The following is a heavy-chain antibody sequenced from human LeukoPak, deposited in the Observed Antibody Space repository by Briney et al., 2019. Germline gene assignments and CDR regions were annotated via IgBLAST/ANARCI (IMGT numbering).Heavy chain of an antibody. D-gene: IGHD4-23*01. V-gene: IGHV3-74*01. CDR2: INSDGSST. Sequence: QSGGSLRLSCAASGFTFSSYWMHWVRQAPGKGLVWVSRINSDGSSTTYADSVKGRFSISRDNAKNTLYLQMNSLRVEDTAVYYCARGRPHGNDYWGQGTLVTVSS. CDR1: GFTFSSYW. J-gene: IGHJ4*02. CDR3: ARGRPHGNDY.